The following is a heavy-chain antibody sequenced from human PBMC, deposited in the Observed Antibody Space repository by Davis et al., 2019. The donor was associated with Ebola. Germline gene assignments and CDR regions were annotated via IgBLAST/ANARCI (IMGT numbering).Heavy chain of an antibody. CDR3: ARTRYGDYGYFDL. D-gene: IGHD4-17*01. CDR2: INTYGGTT. Sequence: AASVKVSCKASGYTFTSYYMHWVRQAPGQGLEWIGIINTYGGTTTYAVNFQGRVSMTRDTSTSTVYMELSSLRSDDTAVYYCARTRYGDYGYFDLWGRGTLVTVSS. V-gene: IGHV1-46*01. J-gene: IGHJ2*01. CDR1: GYTFTSYY.